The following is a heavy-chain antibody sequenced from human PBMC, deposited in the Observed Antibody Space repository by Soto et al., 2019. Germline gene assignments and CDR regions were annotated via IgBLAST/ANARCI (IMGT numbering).Heavy chain of an antibody. CDR2: IYYSGST. Sequence: QVQLQESGPGLVKPSQTLSLTCTVSGGSISSGGYYWSWIRQHPGKGLEWIGYIYYSGSTYYNPSLKSRVTISVDTSKNQFSLKLSSVTAADTAVYYCVRQLPVVAATPSWFDPWGQGTLVTVSS. CDR3: VRQLPVVAATPSWFDP. CDR1: GGSISSGGYY. D-gene: IGHD2-15*01. V-gene: IGHV4-31*03. J-gene: IGHJ5*02.